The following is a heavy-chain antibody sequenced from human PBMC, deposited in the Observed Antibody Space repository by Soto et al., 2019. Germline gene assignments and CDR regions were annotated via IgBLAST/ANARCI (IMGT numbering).Heavy chain of an antibody. V-gene: IGHV3-74*01. Sequence: EVQLVESGGGLVQPGGSLRLSCAASGFTFSSYWMHWVRQAPGKGLEWVSRMNMDGNRISYVYSVKGRCTISRDNAKNTFYMEMNSARVEDTAVYYCVRGDGDRYDGHGYLGRHWGQGSLVTVSS. CDR3: VRGDGDRYDGHGYLGRH. CDR2: MNMDGNRI. D-gene: IGHD2-21*01. CDR1: GFTFSSYW. J-gene: IGHJ4*02.